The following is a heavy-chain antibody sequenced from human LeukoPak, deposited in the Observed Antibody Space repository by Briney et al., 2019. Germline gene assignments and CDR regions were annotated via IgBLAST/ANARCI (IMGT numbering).Heavy chain of an antibody. CDR1: GYTFTGYY. V-gene: IGHV1-2*06. D-gene: IGHD6-6*01. CDR2: INPNSGGT. J-gene: IGHJ4*02. Sequence: ASVKVSCKASGYTFTGYYMHWVRQAPGRGLEWMGRINPNSGGTNYAQKFQGRVTMTRDTSISTAYMELSRLRSDDTAVYYCARDPDLRYSSSAPDYWGQGTLVTVSS. CDR3: ARDPDLRYSSSAPDY.